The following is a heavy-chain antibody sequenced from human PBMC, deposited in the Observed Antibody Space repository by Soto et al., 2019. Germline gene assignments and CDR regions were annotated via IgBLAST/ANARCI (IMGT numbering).Heavy chain of an antibody. J-gene: IGHJ3*02. D-gene: IGHD3-10*01. CDR1: GFTVRSNY. Sequence: EVQLVESGGGLIQPGGSLRLSCAASGFTVRSNYMSWVRQAPGKGLEWVSVIYSGGSTYYADSVKGRFTISRDNSKNTLDLQMNSLRAEDTAVYYCARVLRGYYGSGSYYKGAFDIWGQGTMVTVSS. CDR3: ARVLRGYYGSGSYYKGAFDI. CDR2: IYSGGST. V-gene: IGHV3-53*01.